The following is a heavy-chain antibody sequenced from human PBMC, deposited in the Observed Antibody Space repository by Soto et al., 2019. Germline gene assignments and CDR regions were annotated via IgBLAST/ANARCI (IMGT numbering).Heavy chain of an antibody. V-gene: IGHV1-18*01. D-gene: IGHD3-22*01. CDR3: ARQFDSDTSGYYYAY. CDR2: ISAYTDTP. Sequence: ASVKVSCKASGYTFTNFGVTWVRRAPGQGLEWMGWISAYTDTPNYAQKFQGRVTMTIDTSTSTVYMEMSSLRSEDTAVYYCARQFDSDTSGYYYAYWGQGTLVTVSS. J-gene: IGHJ4*02. CDR1: GYTFTNFG.